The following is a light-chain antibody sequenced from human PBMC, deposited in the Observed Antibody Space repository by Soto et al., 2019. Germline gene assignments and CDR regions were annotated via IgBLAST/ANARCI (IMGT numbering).Light chain of an antibody. J-gene: IGLJ2*01. V-gene: IGLV2-8*01. CDR3: SSHAGSNSLMV. CDR2: DIT. CDR1: SGDIGSYNR. Sequence: QSALTQPASVSGSPGQSITISCTGTSGDIGSYNRVSWYQQHPGKAPKLIIFDITQRPSGVPDRFSGSKSANTASLTVSGLQDEDEADYHCSSHAGSNSLMVFGGGTKLTV.